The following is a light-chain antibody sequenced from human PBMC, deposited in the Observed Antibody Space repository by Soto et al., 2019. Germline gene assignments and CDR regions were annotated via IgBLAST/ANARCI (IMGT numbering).Light chain of an antibody. CDR2: GAS. J-gene: IGKJ1*01. CDR1: QSVSSN. V-gene: IGKV3-15*01. CDR3: QQYNNWPPGPWP. Sequence: EIVMTESPATLSVSPGERATLSCRASQSVSSNLAWYQQKPGQAPRLLIYGASTRATGIPARFSGSGSGTEFTLTISSLQSEDFAVYYCQQYNNWPPGPWPFGQGTKVEIK.